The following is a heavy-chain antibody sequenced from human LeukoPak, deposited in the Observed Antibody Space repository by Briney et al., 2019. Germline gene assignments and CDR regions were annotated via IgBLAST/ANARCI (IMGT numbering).Heavy chain of an antibody. J-gene: IGHJ5*02. CDR1: GYTLTELS. CDR3: ATSYCGGDCRFDP. Sequence: ASVKVSCKVSGYTLTELSMHWVRQAPGKGLERMGGFDPEDGETIYAQKFQGRVTMTEDTSTDTAYMELSSLRSGDTAVYYCATSYCGGDCRFDPWGQGTLVTVSS. CDR2: FDPEDGET. D-gene: IGHD2-21*02. V-gene: IGHV1-24*01.